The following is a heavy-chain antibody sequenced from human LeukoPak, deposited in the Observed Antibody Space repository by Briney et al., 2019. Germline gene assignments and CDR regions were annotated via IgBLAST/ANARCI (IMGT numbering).Heavy chain of an antibody. CDR2: VKSDGSNP. Sequence: GGSLRLSCAASRFSFSNYWMHWVRQAPGKGLVWVSRVKSDGSNPSYADSVKGRFTISRDNAENMLYLQMNTLGAEDTAVYYCARDTVSGSGSLDYWGQGTLVTVSS. CDR3: ARDTVSGSGSLDY. D-gene: IGHD3-10*01. V-gene: IGHV3-74*01. CDR1: RFSFSNYW. J-gene: IGHJ4*02.